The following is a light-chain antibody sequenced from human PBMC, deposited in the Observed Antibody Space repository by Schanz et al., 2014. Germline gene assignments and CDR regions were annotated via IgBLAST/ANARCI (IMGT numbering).Light chain of an antibody. CDR1: SSNIGAVYD. CDR3: QSYDSSLSGPNWV. J-gene: IGLJ3*02. CDR2: RIS. Sequence: QSVLTQPPSVSGAPGQRVTISCTGSSSNIGAVYDVHWYQQLPGTAPKLLIYRISNRPPGVPDRVSGSKSFTSASLAITGLQSEDDADYYCQSYDSSLSGPNWVFGGGTKLTVL. V-gene: IGLV1-40*01.